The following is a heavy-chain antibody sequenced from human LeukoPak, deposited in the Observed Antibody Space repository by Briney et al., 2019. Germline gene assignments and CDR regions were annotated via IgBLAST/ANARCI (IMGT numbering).Heavy chain of an antibody. CDR2: IYYSGST. CDR1: GGSISSYY. J-gene: IGHJ4*02. V-gene: IGHV4-59*01. Sequence: SKTLSLTCTVSGGSISSYYWSWIRQPPGKGLEWIGYIYYSGSTNYNPSLKSRVTISVDTSKNQFSLKLSSVTAADTAVYYCARGYGLLWFGELSGGYFDYWGQGTLVTVSS. D-gene: IGHD3-10*01. CDR3: ARGYGLLWFGELSGGYFDY.